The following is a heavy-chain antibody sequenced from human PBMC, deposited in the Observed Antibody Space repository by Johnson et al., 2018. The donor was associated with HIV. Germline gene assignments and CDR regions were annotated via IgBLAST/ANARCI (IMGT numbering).Heavy chain of an antibody. CDR3: ARGSRYTYDNDDAHLLHACDI. J-gene: IGHJ3*02. V-gene: IGHV3-30-3*01. CDR2: ISYDGSNK. Sequence: VQLVESGGGVVQPGRSLRLSCAASGFTFSSYSMHWVRQSPGKGLEWVAVISYDGSNKYYADSVKGRFTISRDNSKNTLYLQMNSLRAEDTAVYYCARGSRYTYDNDDAHLLHACDIWGQGTMVTVSS. CDR1: GFTFSSYS. D-gene: IGHD3-22*01.